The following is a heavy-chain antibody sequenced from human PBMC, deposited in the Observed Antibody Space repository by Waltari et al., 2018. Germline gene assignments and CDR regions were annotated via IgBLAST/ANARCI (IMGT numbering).Heavy chain of an antibody. Sequence: QVQLVESGGGVVQPGRSLSLSCAASGFPFSSYAMHLVRQAPGKGLEWVAVISYDGSNKYYADSVKGRFTISRDNSKNTLYLQMNSPRAEDTAVYYCARGPRTGAAAPGYWGQGTLVTVSS. CDR2: ISYDGSNK. D-gene: IGHD6-13*01. V-gene: IGHV3-30-3*01. CDR1: GFPFSSYA. J-gene: IGHJ4*02. CDR3: ARGPRTGAAAPGY.